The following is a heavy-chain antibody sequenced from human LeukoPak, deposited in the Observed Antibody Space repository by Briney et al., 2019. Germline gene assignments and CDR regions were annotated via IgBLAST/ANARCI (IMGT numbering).Heavy chain of an antibody. D-gene: IGHD2-2*01. CDR3: ARVGGVPAARYAFDI. V-gene: IGHV1-2*04. J-gene: IGHJ3*02. Sequence: VASVKVSCKASGYTFTSYDINWVRQATGQGLEWMGWINPNSGGTNYAQKFQGWVTMTRDTSISTAYMELSRLRSDDTAVYYCARVGGVPAARYAFDIWGQGTMVTVSS. CDR1: GYTFTSYD. CDR2: INPNSGGT.